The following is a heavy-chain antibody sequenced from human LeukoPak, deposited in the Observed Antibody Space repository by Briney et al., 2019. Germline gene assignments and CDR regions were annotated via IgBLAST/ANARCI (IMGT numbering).Heavy chain of an antibody. V-gene: IGHV5-51*01. J-gene: IGHJ3*02. CDR2: IYPGDSDT. CDR1: GYSFTTYW. CDR3: ARQERIVVVTTTHDAFDI. Sequence: GESLKISCKGSGYSFTTYWIAWVRQMPGKGLEWMGIIYPGDSDTRYSPSFQGQVTLSVDESISTAYLQWSSLKASDTAMYYCARQERIVVVTTTHDAFDIWGQGTMVTVSS. D-gene: IGHD2-21*02.